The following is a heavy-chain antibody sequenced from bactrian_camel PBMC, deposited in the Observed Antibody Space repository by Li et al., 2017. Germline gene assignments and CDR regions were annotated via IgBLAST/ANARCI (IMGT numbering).Heavy chain of an antibody. Sequence: HVQLVESGGGSVQAGGSQRLSCAVSGYTSGSGTCIGWFLQSPEREREGLAHVKLLDGFKSYADSVKGRFTISRDNAKRTLYLQMNNLKPEDTGVYYCTADPFAVVAGSRTCAGAWSQGTQVTVS. D-gene: IGHD6*01. J-gene: IGHJ6*01. V-gene: IGHV3S63*01. CDR1: GYTSGSGT. CDR3: TADPFAVVAGSRTCAGA. CDR2: VKLLDGFK.